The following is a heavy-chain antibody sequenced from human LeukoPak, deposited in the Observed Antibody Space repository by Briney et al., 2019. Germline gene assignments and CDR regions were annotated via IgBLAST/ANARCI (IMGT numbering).Heavy chain of an antibody. J-gene: IGHJ5*02. Sequence: SETLSLTCTVSGGSISSSSYYWGWIRQPPGKGLEWIGSIYYSGSTYYNPSLKSRVTISVDTSKNQFSLKLSSVTAADTAVYYCASTTGRDGYKTRGNWFDPWGQGTLVTVSS. CDR2: IYYSGST. V-gene: IGHV4-39*07. CDR1: GGSISSSSYY. D-gene: IGHD5-24*01. CDR3: ASTTGRDGYKTRGNWFDP.